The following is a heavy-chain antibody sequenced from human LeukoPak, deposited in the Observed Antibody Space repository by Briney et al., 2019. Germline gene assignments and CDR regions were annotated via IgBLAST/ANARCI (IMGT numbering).Heavy chain of an antibody. CDR3: AKDGGTGRIAAPGADY. V-gene: IGHV3-30*18. D-gene: IGHD6-13*01. CDR2: ISYDGSNK. Sequence: GGSLRLSCAASGFTFSSYGMSWVRQAPGKGLEWVALISYDGSNKYYTDSVKGRFTISRDDSKNTYLQMNRLRAEDTAVYYCAKDGGTGRIAAPGADYWGQGTLVTVSS. CDR1: GFTFSSYG. J-gene: IGHJ4*02.